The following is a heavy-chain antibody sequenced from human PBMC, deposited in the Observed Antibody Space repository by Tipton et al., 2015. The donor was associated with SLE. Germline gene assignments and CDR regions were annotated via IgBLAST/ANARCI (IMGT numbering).Heavy chain of an antibody. CDR2: IGWNSGSI. CDR3: AKNGLCGGDCSLFDY. V-gene: IGHV3-9*01. CDR1: GFTFKNYA. D-gene: IGHD2-21*02. Sequence: SLRLSCAASGFTFKNYAMHWVRQVPGKGLEWVSGIGWNSGSIDYADSVKGRFTISRDNSKNTLFLEMNSLRAEDTAVYYCAKNGLCGGDCSLFDYWGQGTRVTVAS. J-gene: IGHJ4*02.